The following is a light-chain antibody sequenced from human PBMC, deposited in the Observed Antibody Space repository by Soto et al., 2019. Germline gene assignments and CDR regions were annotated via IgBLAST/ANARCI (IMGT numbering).Light chain of an antibody. Sequence: EIVLTQSPGTLSLSPGEGATLSCRASQSVSSSYLAWYQQKPGQAPRLLIYGASSRATGIPDRFSGSGSGTDFTLTISRLEPEDFAVYYCQQYGSSPATLGGGTKVDIK. V-gene: IGKV3-20*01. CDR3: QQYGSSPAT. CDR1: QSVSSSY. J-gene: IGKJ4*01. CDR2: GAS.